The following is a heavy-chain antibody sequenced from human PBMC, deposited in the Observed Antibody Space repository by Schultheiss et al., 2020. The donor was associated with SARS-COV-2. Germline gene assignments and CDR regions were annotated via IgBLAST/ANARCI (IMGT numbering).Heavy chain of an antibody. CDR3: ARGGYCSSTSCYFVYFDL. D-gene: IGHD2-2*01. CDR2: IYYSGST. CDR1: GGSISSGGYY. J-gene: IGHJ2*01. V-gene: IGHV4-31*03. Sequence: SETLSLTCTVSGGSISSGGYYWSWIRQHPGKGLEWIGYIYYSGSTYYNPSLKSRVTISVDTSKNQFSLKLSSVTAADTAVYYCARGGYCSSTSCYFVYFDLWGRGTLVTVSS.